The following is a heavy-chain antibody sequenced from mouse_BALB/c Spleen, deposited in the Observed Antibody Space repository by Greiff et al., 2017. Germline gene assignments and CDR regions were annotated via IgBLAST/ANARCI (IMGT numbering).Heavy chain of an antibody. J-gene: IGHJ4*01. D-gene: IGHD1-1*01. CDR2: INPSNGRT. V-gene: IGHV1S81*02. CDR1: GYSFTSYW. Sequence: VQLQQPGAELVKPGASVKLSCKASGYSFTSYWMHWVKQRPGQGLEWIGEINPSNGRTNYNEKFKSKATLTVDKSSSTAYMQLSSLTSEDSAVYYCAITTDAMDYWGQGTSVTVSS. CDR3: AITTDAMDY.